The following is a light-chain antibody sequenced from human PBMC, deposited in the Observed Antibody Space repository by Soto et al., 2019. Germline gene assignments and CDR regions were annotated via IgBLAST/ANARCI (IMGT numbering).Light chain of an antibody. V-gene: IGKV3-11*01. CDR2: DAS. J-gene: IGKJ5*01. Sequence: EIVLTQSPATLSLSPGERATLSCRASQSVSSYLAWYQQKPGQAPRLLIYDASNRATGIPARFSGSGSGTDFTLTTSSLEPEDSAVYFCQQYTGPPTTFGQGTRLEI. CDR1: QSVSSY. CDR3: QQYTGPPTT.